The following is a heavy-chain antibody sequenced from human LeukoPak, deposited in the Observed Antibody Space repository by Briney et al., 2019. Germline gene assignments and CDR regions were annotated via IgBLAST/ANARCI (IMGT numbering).Heavy chain of an antibody. CDR1: GYTFTNYH. J-gene: IGHJ4*02. CDR3: ARTTSLTASGYDY. CDR2: INPNGDDR. V-gene: IGHV1-8*03. D-gene: IGHD4-17*01. Sequence: ASVKVSCKASGYTFTNYHINWVRQATGQGLEWMGWINPNGDDRGYAQKFQGRVTITRDTSISTAYMELRSLRSEDTAVYFCARTTSLTASGYDYWGQGNLVTVSS.